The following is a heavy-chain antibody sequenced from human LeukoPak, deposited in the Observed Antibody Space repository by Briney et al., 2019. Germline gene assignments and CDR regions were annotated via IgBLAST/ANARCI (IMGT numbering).Heavy chain of an antibody. CDR1: GLTVSSSY. CDR2: IYSGGTT. D-gene: IGHD2-2*01. V-gene: IGHV3-53*01. J-gene: IGHJ4*02. Sequence: GGSLRLSCAASGLTVSSSYISWVRQAPGKGLEWVSAIYSGGTTYYADSVRGRFTISRDNSKNTLYLLMNSLRAEDTAMYHCARQTGESTNFDNWGQGTLVTVSS. CDR3: ARQTGESTNFDN.